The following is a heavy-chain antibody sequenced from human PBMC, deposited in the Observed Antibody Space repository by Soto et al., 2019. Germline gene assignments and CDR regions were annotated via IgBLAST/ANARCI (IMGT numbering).Heavy chain of an antibody. Sequence: EVQLLESGGGLVQPGGSLRLSCAASGFTFSSYAMRWVRQAPVKGLEWVSAISGSGDSTYYADSVKGRFTISRYNYKNTLYLQMNSRRAEDTAVYYCARRGSGSYYDYWGQGTLVTVSS. CDR2: ISGSGDST. CDR3: ARRGSGSYYDY. CDR1: GFTFSSYA. J-gene: IGHJ4*02. D-gene: IGHD1-26*01. V-gene: IGHV3-23*01.